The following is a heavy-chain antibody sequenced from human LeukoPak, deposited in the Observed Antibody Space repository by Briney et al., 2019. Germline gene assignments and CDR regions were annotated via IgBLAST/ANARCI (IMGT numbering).Heavy chain of an antibody. CDR2: IYSGGTT. D-gene: IGHD5-24*01. Sequence: GGSLRLSCAASGFNVTTNYMSWVRQSPGKGLEWVSVIYSGGTTYYADSVKGRFTISRDISKNTPSLQMNSLTAEDTAVYYCARGRRDGYNLGYWGQGTLVAVSS. V-gene: IGHV3-53*01. J-gene: IGHJ4*02. CDR1: GFNVTTNY. CDR3: ARGRRDGYNLGY.